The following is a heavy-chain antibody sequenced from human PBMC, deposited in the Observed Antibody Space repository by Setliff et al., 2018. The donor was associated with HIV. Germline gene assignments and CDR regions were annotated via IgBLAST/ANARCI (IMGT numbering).Heavy chain of an antibody. V-gene: IGHV3-11*05. CDR2: ITSTSTYT. Sequence: PGGSLRLSCAASGFTFSDYYMSWIRQAPGKGLEWVSYITSTSTYTNYADSVRGRFTVSRDNAKNSLYLQMNSLRAEDTAVYFCAKEPKLGGTASPFDYWGQGTLVTVSS. CDR1: GFTFSDYY. CDR3: AKEPKLGGTASPFDY. J-gene: IGHJ4*02. D-gene: IGHD6-19*01.